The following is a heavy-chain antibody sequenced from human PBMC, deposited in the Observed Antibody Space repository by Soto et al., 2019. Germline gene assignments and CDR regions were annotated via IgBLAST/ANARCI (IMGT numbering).Heavy chain of an antibody. V-gene: IGHV1-8*01. D-gene: IGHD4-17*01. CDR1: GYTFTSYD. Sequence: QVQLVQSGAEVKKPGASVKVSCKASGYTFTSYDINWVRQATGQGLEYLGWMNPNSGNTAYVQKFQGRVTMTWDTSITTAYMELSSLRSEDTAVDFCARGIKSGAYPRWFDPWGQGTLVTVSS. CDR2: MNPNSGNT. CDR3: ARGIKSGAYPRWFDP. J-gene: IGHJ5*02.